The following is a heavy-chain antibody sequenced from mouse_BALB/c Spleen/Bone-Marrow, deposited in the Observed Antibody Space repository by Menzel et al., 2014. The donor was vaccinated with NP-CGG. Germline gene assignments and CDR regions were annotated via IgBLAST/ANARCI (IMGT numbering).Heavy chain of an antibody. CDR2: INPSNGRT. CDR3: ASNCDY. Sequence: QVQLQQSGAELVKPGASVKLSCKASGNTFTSYWMHWVKQRPGQGLEWIGEINPSNGRTNYNEKFKCKATLTVDKSSSTAYMQLSSLTSEDSAVYYCASNCDYWGQGTTLTVSS. J-gene: IGHJ2*01. CDR1: GNTFTSYW. V-gene: IGHV1S81*02.